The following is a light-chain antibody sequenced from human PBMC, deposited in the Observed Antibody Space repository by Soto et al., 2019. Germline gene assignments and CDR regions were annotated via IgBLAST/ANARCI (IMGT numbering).Light chain of an antibody. CDR3: QQYVTSPRT. CDR2: GAS. CDR1: QSLRATY. J-gene: IGKJ1*01. V-gene: IGKV3-20*01. Sequence: EVVLTQSPDTLSLSPGETATLSCRASQSLRATYVAWYQQRPGQAPRLLIYGASFRATGIPAGFSGRGSGTDFTLSISRLEPEDFAVYYCQQYVTSPRTFGQGTKVEIK.